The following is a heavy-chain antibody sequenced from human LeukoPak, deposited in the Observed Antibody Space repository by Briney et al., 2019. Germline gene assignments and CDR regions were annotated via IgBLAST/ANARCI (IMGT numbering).Heavy chain of an antibody. V-gene: IGHV4-59*08. Sequence: SETLSLTCTVSGGSISSYYWSWIRQPPGKGLEWIAYISDIGSINYNPSLKSRVTILLDTSKNQFSLKLSSVTAADTAVYYCARVSCSSTSCPRRDALDVWGQGTMVTVSS. CDR1: GGSISSYY. D-gene: IGHD2-2*01. CDR2: ISDIGSI. CDR3: ARVSCSSTSCPRRDALDV. J-gene: IGHJ3*01.